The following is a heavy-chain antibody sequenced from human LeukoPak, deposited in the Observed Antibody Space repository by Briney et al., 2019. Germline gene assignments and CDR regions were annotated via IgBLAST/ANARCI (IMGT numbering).Heavy chain of an antibody. V-gene: IGHV1-8*03. CDR2: MNPNSGNT. CDR3: ARGLLLGVGGTVDY. Sequence: GASVKVSCKASGYTFTIYDINWVRQATGQGLEWMGWMNPNSGNTGYAQKFQGRVTITRNTSISTAYMELSSLRSEDTAVYYCARGLLLGVGGTVDYWGQGNLVTVSS. CDR1: GYTFTIYD. D-gene: IGHD3-16*01. J-gene: IGHJ4*02.